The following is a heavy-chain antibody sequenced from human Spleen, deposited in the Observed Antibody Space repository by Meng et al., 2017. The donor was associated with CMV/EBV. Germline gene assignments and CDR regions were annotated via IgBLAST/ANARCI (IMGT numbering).Heavy chain of an antibody. D-gene: IGHD2-15*01. V-gene: IGHV3-11*04. CDR2: ISSGGSTI. J-gene: IGHJ4*02. CDR3: ASNGGLAGRLLYY. CDR1: QITFSDYY. Sequence: GGSLRLSCGDSQITFSDYYMSWIRQAPGKGLEWVSYISSGGSTIYYADSVKGRFTISRDNGKNSVYLQMNSPRAEDTAVYYCASNGGLAGRLLYYWGRGTLVTVSS.